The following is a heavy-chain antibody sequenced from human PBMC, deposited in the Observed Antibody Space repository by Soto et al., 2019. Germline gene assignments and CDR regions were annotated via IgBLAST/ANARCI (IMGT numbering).Heavy chain of an antibody. Sequence: GGSLRLSCAASGFTFSSYGMHWVRQAPGKGLEWVAVIWYDGSNKYYADSVKGRFTISRDNSKNTLYLQMNSLRAEDTAVYYCARERYNWNDGDAFDIWGQGTMVTVSS. CDR2: IWYDGSNK. J-gene: IGHJ3*02. D-gene: IGHD1-1*01. CDR3: ARERYNWNDGDAFDI. CDR1: GFTFSSYG. V-gene: IGHV3-33*01.